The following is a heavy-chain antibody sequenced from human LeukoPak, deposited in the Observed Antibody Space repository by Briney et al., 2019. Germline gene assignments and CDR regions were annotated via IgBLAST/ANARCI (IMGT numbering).Heavy chain of an antibody. CDR1: GSTVSNNY. V-gene: IGHV3-53*01. J-gene: IGHJ3*01. CDR2: IYSGGNT. CDR3: ARESGFGELFPFAFDF. D-gene: IGHD3-10*01. Sequence: GGSLRLSCTASGSTVSNNYMSWVRQAPGKGLEWVSVIYSGGNTYYADSVKGRFAISRDFSRNTVYLQMNSLRAEDTAVYYCARESGFGELFPFAFDFWGQGTMVTVSS.